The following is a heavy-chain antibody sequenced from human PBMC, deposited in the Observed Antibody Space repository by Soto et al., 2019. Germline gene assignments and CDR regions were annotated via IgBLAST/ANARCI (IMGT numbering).Heavy chain of an antibody. CDR3: AREARYSSSWEGNY. Sequence: EVQLVETGGGLIQPGGSLRLSCAASGFTVSSNYMSWVRQAPGKGLEWVSVIYSGGSTYYADSVKGRFTISRDNSKSTLYLQMNSLRAEDTAVYYCAREARYSSSWEGNYWGQGTLVTVSS. V-gene: IGHV3-53*02. J-gene: IGHJ4*02. D-gene: IGHD6-13*01. CDR2: IYSGGST. CDR1: GFTVSSNY.